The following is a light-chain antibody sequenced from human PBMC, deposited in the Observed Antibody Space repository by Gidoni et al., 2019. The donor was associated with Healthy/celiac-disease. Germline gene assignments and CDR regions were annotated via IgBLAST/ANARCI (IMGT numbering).Light chain of an antibody. Sequence: DSVLTQSPGSLSLSSGSRATLSCSASQSVSSSYLAWYQQKPGQAPRLLIYGASSRATGIPDRFSGSGSGTDFTLTISRLEPEDFAVYYCQQYGSSPRTFGQGTKVEIK. CDR3: QQYGSSPRT. CDR1: QSVSSSY. CDR2: GAS. J-gene: IGKJ1*01. V-gene: IGKV3-20*01.